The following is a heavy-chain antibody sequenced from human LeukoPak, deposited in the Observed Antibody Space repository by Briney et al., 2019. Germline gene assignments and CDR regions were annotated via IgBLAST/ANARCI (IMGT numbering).Heavy chain of an antibody. CDR1: GFTFYNYA. J-gene: IGHJ4*02. CDR2: ISASATDT. V-gene: IGHV3-23*01. CDR3: AKGIAAVPFDY. D-gene: IGHD6-13*01. Sequence: GGSLRLSCATSGFTFYNYAMSWVRQAPGKGLEWVSAISASATDTYYADPVKGRFTISRDNSQNTLYLEMSSLRAEDTAVYYCAKGIAAVPFDYWGQGTLVTVSS.